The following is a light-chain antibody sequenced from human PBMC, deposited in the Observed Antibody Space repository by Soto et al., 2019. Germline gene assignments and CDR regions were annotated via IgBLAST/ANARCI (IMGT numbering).Light chain of an antibody. CDR2: GAS. J-gene: IGKJ1*01. V-gene: IGKV3-20*01. CDR1: QSVSSSD. CDR3: HLYGASPPT. Sequence: EVVLTQSPGTLSLSPGERATLSGRASQSVSSSDLAWYQQKPGQAPRLLISGASGRATGIPDRFSASGSGTDFTLTISRLEPEDSAVFYCHLYGASPPTFGQGTKVEI.